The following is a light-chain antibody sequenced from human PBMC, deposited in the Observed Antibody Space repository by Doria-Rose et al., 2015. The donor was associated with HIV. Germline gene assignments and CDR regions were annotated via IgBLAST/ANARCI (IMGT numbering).Light chain of an antibody. CDR1: QTISGW. Sequence: DIRVTQSPSTLSASVGDRVSITCRASQTISGWLAWYQQKPGKAPKLLIYKASTLENAVPSRFSGSGSGTEFTLTISSLQPDDFATYYCQQYNSYSPSTFGQGTKVEIK. V-gene: IGKV1-5*03. CDR2: KAS. J-gene: IGKJ1*01. CDR3: QQYNSYSPST.